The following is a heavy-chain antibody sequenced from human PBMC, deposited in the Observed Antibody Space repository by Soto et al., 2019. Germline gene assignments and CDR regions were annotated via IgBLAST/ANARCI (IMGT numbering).Heavy chain of an antibody. V-gene: IGHV3-33*01. CDR2: IWYDGSNK. Sequence: QVQLVESGGGVVQPGRSLRLSCAASGFTFSSYGMHWVRQAPGNGLEWVAVIWYDGSNKYYADSVKGRFTISRDNSKNTLYLQMNSLRAEDTAVYYCARAAGAWEPIDYWGQGTLVTVSS. D-gene: IGHD1-26*01. CDR1: GFTFSSYG. J-gene: IGHJ4*02. CDR3: ARAAGAWEPIDY.